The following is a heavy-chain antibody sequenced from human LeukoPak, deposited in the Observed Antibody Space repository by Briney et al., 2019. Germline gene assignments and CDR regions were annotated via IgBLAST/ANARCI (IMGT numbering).Heavy chain of an antibody. D-gene: IGHD6-13*01. V-gene: IGHV4-4*02. J-gene: IGHJ5*02. CDR2: IHHSGST. CDR1: GGSISSSNW. Sequence: SETLSLTCAVSGGSISSSNWWCWVRQPPGKGLEWIGEIHHSGSTNYNPSLRSRVTISVDKSKNQFSLKLSSVTAADTAVYYCARSRIAAAGTRWFDPWGQGTLVTVSS. CDR3: ARSRIAAAGTRWFDP.